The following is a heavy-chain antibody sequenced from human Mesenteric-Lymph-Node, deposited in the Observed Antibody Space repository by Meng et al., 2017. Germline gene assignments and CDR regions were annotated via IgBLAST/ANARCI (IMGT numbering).Heavy chain of an antibody. V-gene: IGHV1-2*06. CDR3: AAFYYESSGYFRADY. CDR2: INLNSGGT. D-gene: IGHD3-22*01. CDR1: GYTFTGYY. Sequence: QVQLVQSGAEVKKPGASVKVSCKASGYTFTGYYIHWVRQAPGQGLEWMGRINLNSGGTNYAQKFQGRVTMTWDTSTSAAQMELSSLRSDDTAVYYCAAFYYESSGYFRADYWGQGILVTVSS. J-gene: IGHJ4*02.